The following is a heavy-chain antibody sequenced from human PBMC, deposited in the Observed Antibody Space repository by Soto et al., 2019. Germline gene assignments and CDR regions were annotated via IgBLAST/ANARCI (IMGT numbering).Heavy chain of an antibody. V-gene: IGHV3-7*05. J-gene: IGHJ6*02. CDR3: ARDYDDSSGYYWRDYYYYGMDV. CDR1: GFTFSSYW. Sequence: GGSLRLSCAASGFTFSSYWMSWVRQAPGKGLEWVANIKQDGSEKYYVDSVKGRFTISRDNAKNSLYLQMNSLRAEDTAVYYCARDYDDSSGYYWRDYYYYGMDVWGQGTTLTVSS. CDR2: IKQDGSEK. D-gene: IGHD3-22*01.